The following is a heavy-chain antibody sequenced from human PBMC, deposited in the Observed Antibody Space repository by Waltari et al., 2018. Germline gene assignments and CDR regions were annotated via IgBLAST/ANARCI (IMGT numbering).Heavy chain of an antibody. V-gene: IGHV4-38-2*02. CDR1: GYSFSSGYY. D-gene: IGHD6-13*01. CDR2: IYHSGST. CDR3: ARDAWGAYSSGWFGVDY. J-gene: IGHJ4*02. Sequence: QVQLQESGPGLVKPSETLSLTCAVSGYSFSSGYYWGWIRPPPGKGLEWIGSIYHSGSTYYNPSLKSRVTISVDTSKNQFSLNLSSVTAADTAVYYCARDAWGAYSSGWFGVDYWGQGTLVTVSS.